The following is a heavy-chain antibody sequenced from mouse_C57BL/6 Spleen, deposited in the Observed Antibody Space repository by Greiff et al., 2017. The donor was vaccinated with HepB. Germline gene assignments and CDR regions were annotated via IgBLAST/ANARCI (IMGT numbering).Heavy chain of an antibody. CDR1: GYTFTDYN. CDR3: ARRNYDGYWDWYFDV. D-gene: IGHD2-3*01. CDR2: INPNNGGT. V-gene: IGHV1-18*01. J-gene: IGHJ1*03. Sequence: EVQLQQSGPELVKPGASVKIPCKASGYTFTDYNMDWVKQSHGKSLEWIGDINPNNGGTIYNQKFKGKATLTVDKSSSTAYMELRSLTSEDTAVYYCARRNYDGYWDWYFDVWGTGTTVTVSS.